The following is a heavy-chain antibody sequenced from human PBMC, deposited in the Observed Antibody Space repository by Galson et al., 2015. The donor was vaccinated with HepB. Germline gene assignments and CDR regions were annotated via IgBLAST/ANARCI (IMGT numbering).Heavy chain of an antibody. J-gene: IGHJ4*02. CDR1: GGSISSGGYY. CDR3: ALGGITMVRGVINNEFDY. D-gene: IGHD3-10*01. V-gene: IGHV4-31*03. CDR2: IYYSGST. Sequence: TLSLTCTVSGGSISSGGYYLSWIRQHPGKGLEWIGYIYYSGSTYYNPSLKSRVTISVDTSKNQFSLKLSSVTAADTAVYYCALGGITMVRGVINNEFDYWGQGTLVTVSS.